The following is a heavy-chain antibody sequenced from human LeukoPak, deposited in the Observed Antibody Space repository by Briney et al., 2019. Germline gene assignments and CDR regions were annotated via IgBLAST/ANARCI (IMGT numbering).Heavy chain of an antibody. CDR2: VYYSGST. CDR3: ARDRQLERRGLDY. CDR1: GDSTSNYY. Sequence: PSETLSLTCTVSGDSTSNYYWSWIRPPPGKGLEWIGFVYYSGSTNYNPSLKSRVTISIDTSKNQFSLKLSSVTPADTAVYYCARDRQLERRGLDYWGQGALVTVSS. J-gene: IGHJ4*02. V-gene: IGHV4-59*01. D-gene: IGHD1-1*01.